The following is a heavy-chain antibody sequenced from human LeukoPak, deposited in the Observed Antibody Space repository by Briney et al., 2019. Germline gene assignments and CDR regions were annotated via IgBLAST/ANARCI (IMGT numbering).Heavy chain of an antibody. V-gene: IGHV5-51*01. J-gene: IGHJ4*02. Sequence: GESLKISCKGSGYSFTSYWLGWVRQMPGKGLEWMGIIYPGDSDTRYSPSFQGQVTISADQSISTAYLQWSSLKASDTAMYYCARQAFYYGSGSYAAGYWGQGTLVTVSS. CDR3: ARQAFYYGSGSYAAGY. CDR2: IYPGDSDT. CDR1: GYSFTSYW. D-gene: IGHD3-10*01.